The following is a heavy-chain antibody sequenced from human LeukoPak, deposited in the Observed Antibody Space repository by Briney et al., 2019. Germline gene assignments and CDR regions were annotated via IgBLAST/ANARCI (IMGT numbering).Heavy chain of an antibody. CDR3: ARLLLVAGTGGSSYYYYGMDV. V-gene: IGHV4-39*01. D-gene: IGHD6-19*01. CDR2: IYYSGST. CDR1: GGSISSSSYY. J-gene: IGHJ6*02. Sequence: SETLSLTCTVSGGSISSSSYYWGWIRQPPGKGLEWIGSIYYSGSTYYNPSLKSRVTISVDTSKNQFSLKLSSVTAAGTAVYYCARLLLVAGTGGSSYYYYGMDVWGQGTTVTVSS.